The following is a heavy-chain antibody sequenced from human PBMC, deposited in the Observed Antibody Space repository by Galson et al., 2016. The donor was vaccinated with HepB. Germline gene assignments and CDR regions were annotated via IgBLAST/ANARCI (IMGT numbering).Heavy chain of an antibody. D-gene: IGHD3-3*01. CDR3: AKVLEHGRGDF. J-gene: IGHJ4*02. Sequence: SLRLSCAASGFTFSTYAMSWVRQAPGKGLEWLSVISGSGGGTKYADSVKGRFTISRDNSKNTLYLQMNGLRAEDTAIYYCAKVLEHGRGDFWGQGTLVTVSS. CDR1: GFTFSTYA. CDR2: ISGSGGGT. V-gene: IGHV3-23*01.